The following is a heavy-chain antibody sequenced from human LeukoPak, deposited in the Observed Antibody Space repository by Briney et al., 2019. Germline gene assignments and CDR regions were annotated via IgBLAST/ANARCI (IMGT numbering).Heavy chain of an antibody. Sequence: SETLSLTCAVYGGSFSGYYWSWIRQPPGKGLVWIEEINHSGSTNYNPSLKSRVTISVDTSKNQFSLKLSSVTAADTAVYYCARGYCSGGSCHFDYWGQGTLVTVSS. CDR1: GGSFSGYY. CDR3: ARGYCSGGSCHFDY. V-gene: IGHV4-34*01. D-gene: IGHD2-15*01. J-gene: IGHJ4*02. CDR2: INHSGST.